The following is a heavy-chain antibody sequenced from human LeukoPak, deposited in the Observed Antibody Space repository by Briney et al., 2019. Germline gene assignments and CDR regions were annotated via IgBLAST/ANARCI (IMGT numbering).Heavy chain of an antibody. CDR1: KVTFSDYA. CDR3: AKGTGINHYHWIDP. J-gene: IGHJ5*02. CDR2: ISGSGGNT. Sequence: GGSLRLSCAASKVTFSDYAMNWVRQAPGKGLEWVSGISGSGGNTYYADSVKGRITISRDNSKNTLYLQMNSLRAEDTALYYCAKGTGINHYHWIDPWGQGTQVTVSS. D-gene: IGHD3/OR15-3a*01. V-gene: IGHV3-23*01.